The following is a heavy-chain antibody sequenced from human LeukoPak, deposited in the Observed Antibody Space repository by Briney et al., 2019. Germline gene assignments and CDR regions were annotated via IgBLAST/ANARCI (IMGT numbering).Heavy chain of an antibody. CDR3: ARGATIFGVAEEYYFDY. CDR1: GFTVSSNY. CDR2: IYSGGST. D-gene: IGHD3-3*01. Sequence: PAGSLRLSCAASGFTVSSNYMSWVRQAPGKGLEWVSVIYSGGSTYYADSVKGRFTISRDNSKNTLYLQMNSLRAEDTAVYYCARGATIFGVAEEYYFDYWGQGTLVTVSS. V-gene: IGHV3-53*01. J-gene: IGHJ4*02.